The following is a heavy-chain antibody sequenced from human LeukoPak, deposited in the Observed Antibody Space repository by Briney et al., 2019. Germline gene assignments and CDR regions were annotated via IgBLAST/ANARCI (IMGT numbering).Heavy chain of an antibody. Sequence: EASETLSLTCAVYGGSFSSYYWSWIRQPPGKGLEWIGYIYYSGSTNYNPSLKSRVTISVDTSKNQFSLRLSSVTAADTAVYYCARLNYYDSSAYYDAFDIWGQGTMVTVSS. CDR1: GGSFSSYY. CDR2: IYYSGST. V-gene: IGHV4-59*01. CDR3: ARLNYYDSSAYYDAFDI. D-gene: IGHD3-22*01. J-gene: IGHJ3*02.